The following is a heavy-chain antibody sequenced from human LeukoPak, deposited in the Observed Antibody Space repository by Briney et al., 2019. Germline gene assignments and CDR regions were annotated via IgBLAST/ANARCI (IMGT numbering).Heavy chain of an antibody. Sequence: GGSLRLSCAASGFTFDDYAMHLVRQAPGKGLEWVSGISWNSGSIGYADSVKGRFTISRDNAKSSLYLQMNSLRAEDTALYYCAKDMVFRSGWYGWFDPWGQGTLVTVSS. CDR3: AKDMVFRSGWYGWFDP. CDR1: GFTFDDYA. V-gene: IGHV3-9*01. CDR2: ISWNSGSI. D-gene: IGHD6-19*01. J-gene: IGHJ5*02.